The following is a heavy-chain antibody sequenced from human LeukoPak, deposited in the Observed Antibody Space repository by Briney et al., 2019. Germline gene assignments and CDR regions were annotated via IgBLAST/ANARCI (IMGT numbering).Heavy chain of an antibody. J-gene: IGHJ5*02. D-gene: IGHD2/OR15-2a*01. Sequence: KPSETLSLTCAVYGGSFSGYYWSWIRQPPGKGLEWIGEINHSGSTNYNPSLKSRVTMSVDTSKNQFSLKLSSVTAADTAVYYCARDSEYGPNWFDPWGQGTLVTVSS. CDR1: GGSFSGYY. CDR3: ARDSEYGPNWFDP. V-gene: IGHV4-34*01. CDR2: INHSGST.